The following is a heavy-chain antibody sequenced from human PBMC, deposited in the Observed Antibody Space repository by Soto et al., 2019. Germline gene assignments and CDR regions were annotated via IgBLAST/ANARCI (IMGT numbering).Heavy chain of an antibody. V-gene: IGHV1-8*01. Sequence: ASVKASCNASWYTFTSYDLNWGRQSTEQGLEWMGWMNPNSGNTGYAQKFQGRVTMTRNTSISTAYMELSSLRSEDTAVYYCERGPVNMVRGVISATEYYFDYWGQGTLVPVYS. CDR1: WYTFTSYD. J-gene: IGHJ4*02. D-gene: IGHD3-10*01. CDR2: MNPNSGNT. CDR3: ERGPVNMVRGVISATEYYFDY.